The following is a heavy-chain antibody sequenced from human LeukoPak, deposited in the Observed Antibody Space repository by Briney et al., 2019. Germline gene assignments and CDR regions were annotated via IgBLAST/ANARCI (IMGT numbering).Heavy chain of an antibody. Sequence: GGSLRLSCAASGFTFSSCWMTWIRQAPGKGLEWVSSISSSSSYIYYADSVKGRFTISRDNAKNSLYLQMNSLRAEDTAVYYCARGALWLVPHVDCWGQGTLVTVSS. J-gene: IGHJ4*02. CDR1: GFTFSSCW. D-gene: IGHD6-19*01. V-gene: IGHV3-21*01. CDR3: ARGALWLVPHVDC. CDR2: ISSSSSYI.